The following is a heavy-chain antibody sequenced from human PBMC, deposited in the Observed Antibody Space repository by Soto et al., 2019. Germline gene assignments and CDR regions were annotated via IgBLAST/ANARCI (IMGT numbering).Heavy chain of an antibody. CDR3: ARYSSGWRDFDY. D-gene: IGHD6-19*01. Sequence: QVQLVQSGAEVKKPGASVKVSCKASGYTFTSYYMHWVRQAPGQGLEWMGIINPSGGSTSYAQKFKGRXXMXRXTTTSTVYMELSSLRSEDTAVYYCARYSSGWRDFDYWGQGTLVTVSS. CDR2: INPSGGST. J-gene: IGHJ4*02. CDR1: GYTFTSYY. V-gene: IGHV1-46*01.